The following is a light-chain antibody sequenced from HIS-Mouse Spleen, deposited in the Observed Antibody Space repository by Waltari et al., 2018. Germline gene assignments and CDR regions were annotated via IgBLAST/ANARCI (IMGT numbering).Light chain of an antibody. CDR1: QSVLYSSNNKNY. CDR3: QQYYRTPLT. V-gene: IGKV4-1*01. CDR2: GAS. J-gene: IGKJ2*01. Sequence: DIVMTQSPDSLAVSLGERATINCKSSQSVLYSSNNKNYLAWYQQKRGQPPKLLIYGASTRESGVPDRFSGSGSGTDFPLSISSLQAEGVAVYYCQQYYRTPLTFGQGTKLEIK.